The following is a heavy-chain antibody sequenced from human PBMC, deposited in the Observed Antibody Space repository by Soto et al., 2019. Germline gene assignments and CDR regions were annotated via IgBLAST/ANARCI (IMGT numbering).Heavy chain of an antibody. D-gene: IGHD6-13*01. CDR3: ARESGSSSWYECAY. Sequence: GGSLRLSCAASGFTFSSYAMSWVRQAPGKGLEWVSAISGSGGSTYYADSVKGRFTISRDNSKNTLYLQMNSLRAEDTAVYYCARESGSSSWYECAYWGQRTLVIVSS. V-gene: IGHV3-23*01. CDR2: ISGSGGST. CDR1: GFTFSSYA. J-gene: IGHJ1*01.